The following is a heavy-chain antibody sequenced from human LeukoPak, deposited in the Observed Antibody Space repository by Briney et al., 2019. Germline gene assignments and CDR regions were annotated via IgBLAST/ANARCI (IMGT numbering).Heavy chain of an antibody. CDR1: GDSISSSGYY. D-gene: IGHD6-19*01. CDR2: VYYSGPT. J-gene: IGHJ4*02. CDR3: ARGTLYSGWSYYFDY. Sequence: SETLSLTCTVSGDSISSSGYYWGWIRHPPGKALEWIGSVYYSGPTSYNPSLKSRVTISVDMSKNHFSLRLSSVTAADTAMYYCARGTLYSGWSYYFDYWGQGSQVTVSS. V-gene: IGHV4-39*07.